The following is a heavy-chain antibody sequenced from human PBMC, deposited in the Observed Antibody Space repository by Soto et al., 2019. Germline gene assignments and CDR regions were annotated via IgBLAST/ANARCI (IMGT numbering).Heavy chain of an antibody. V-gene: IGHV1-18*01. J-gene: IGHJ4*02. CDR3: ARDGDGPGRHYDY. D-gene: IGHD3-10*01. CDR2: IGPYTGVT. CDR1: GYTFTSYG. Sequence: QVQLVQSGAEVKNPGASVKVSCKASGYTFTSYGFSWVRQAPGQGLEWMGWIGPYTGVTNYAQKFQGRVTMTTDTSTSTGYMELRSLRSDDTAVYYCARDGDGPGRHYDYWGQGTLITVSS.